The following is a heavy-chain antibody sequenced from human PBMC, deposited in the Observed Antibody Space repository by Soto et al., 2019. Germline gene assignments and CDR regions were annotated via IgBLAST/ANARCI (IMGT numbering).Heavy chain of an antibody. D-gene: IGHD5-18*01. V-gene: IGHV4-30-4*01. Sequence: PSETLSLTCTVSGGSISSGDYYWSWIRQPPGKGLEWIGYIYYSGSTYYNPSLKSRVTISVDTSKNQFSLKLSSVTAADPAVYSCARVDTAMVIDIWGQGTMVTVSS. CDR2: IYYSGST. J-gene: IGHJ3*02. CDR3: ARVDTAMVIDI. CDR1: GGSISSGDYY.